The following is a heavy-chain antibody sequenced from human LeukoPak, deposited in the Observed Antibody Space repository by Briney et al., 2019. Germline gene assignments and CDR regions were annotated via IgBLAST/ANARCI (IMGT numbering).Heavy chain of an antibody. V-gene: IGHV3-21*01. D-gene: IGHD6-19*01. J-gene: IGHJ4*02. CDR1: GFTFSSYS. CDR2: ISSSSSYI. CDR3: ARVAVAGTEFFNYFDY. Sequence: GGSLRLSCAASGFTFSSYSMNWVRQAPGKGLEWVSSISSSSSYIYYADSVKGRFTTSRDNAKNSLYLQMNSLRAEDTAVYYCARVAVAGTEFFNYFDYWGQGTLVTVSS.